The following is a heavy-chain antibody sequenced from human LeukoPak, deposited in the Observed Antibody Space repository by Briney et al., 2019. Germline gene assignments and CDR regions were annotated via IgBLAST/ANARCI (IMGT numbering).Heavy chain of an antibody. D-gene: IGHD1-1*01. J-gene: IGHJ4*02. V-gene: IGHV4-61*02. CDR2: IYTSGST. CDR1: GGSISSGSYY. CDR3: ARDAELEPTVRYFDC. Sequence: SETLSLTCTVSGGSISSGSYYWSWLRQPAGKGLEWIGRIYTSGSTNYNPSLKSRVTISVDTSKNQFSLKLSSVTAADTAVYYCARDAELEPTVRYFDCWGQGTLVTVSS.